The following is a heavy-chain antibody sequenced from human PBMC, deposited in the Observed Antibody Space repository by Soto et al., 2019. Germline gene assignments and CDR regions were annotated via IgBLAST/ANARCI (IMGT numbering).Heavy chain of an antibody. V-gene: IGHV3-48*02. CDR1: GFTFSVYS. D-gene: IGHD6-19*01. CDR2: ITSDTKTI. Sequence: EVQLVESGGDLVQRGGSLRLSCVASGFTFSVYSMNWVRQAPGQGLEWFSYITSDTKTIKYADSVKGRVTISRDNAKNSVYLQMNSLRDEDTAVYYCARSVEGHFDYWGQGTVVTVSS. CDR3: ARSVEGHFDY. J-gene: IGHJ4*02.